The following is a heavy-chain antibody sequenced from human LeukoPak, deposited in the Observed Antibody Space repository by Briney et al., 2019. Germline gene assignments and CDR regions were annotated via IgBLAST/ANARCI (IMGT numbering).Heavy chain of an antibody. J-gene: IGHJ4*02. CDR1: GFTFSSYSMN. CDR2: IYYSGST. D-gene: IGHD3-9*01. V-gene: IGHV4-39*01. CDR3: ARSGYYDILSGYLYFFDY. Sequence: PGGSLRLSCAASGFTFSSYSMNWVRQPPGKGLEWIGSIYYSGSTYYNPSLKSRVTISVDTSKNQFSLKLTSVAAAETAVYYCARSGYYDILSGYLYFFDYWGQGTLVTVSS.